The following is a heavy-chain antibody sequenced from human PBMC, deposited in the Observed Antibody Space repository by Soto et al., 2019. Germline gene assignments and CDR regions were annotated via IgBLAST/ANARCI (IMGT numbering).Heavy chain of an antibody. CDR2: ISSSSSYI. D-gene: IGHD6-13*01. Sequence: GGSLRLSCASSGFTFSSYSMNWVRQAPGKGLEWVSSISSSSSYIYYADSVKGRFTISRDNAKNSLYLQMNSLRAEDTAVYYCARVIAAAGTSHFDYWGQGTLVTVSS. V-gene: IGHV3-21*04. CDR3: ARVIAAAGTSHFDY. CDR1: GFTFSSYS. J-gene: IGHJ4*02.